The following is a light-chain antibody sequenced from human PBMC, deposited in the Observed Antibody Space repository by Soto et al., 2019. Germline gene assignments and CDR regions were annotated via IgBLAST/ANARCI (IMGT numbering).Light chain of an antibody. CDR3: QQAYGFPVT. J-gene: IGKJ5*01. CDR1: QNIISW. V-gene: IGKV1-12*01. CDR2: AAS. Sequence: DIQMTQSPSTVSASVGDRVTITCRASQNIISWLAWYQQQPGRAPKLLIYAASILQSGVPSRFSGSGSGTDVTLTINSLQPEDFATYYCQQAYGFPVTFGQGTRLEIK.